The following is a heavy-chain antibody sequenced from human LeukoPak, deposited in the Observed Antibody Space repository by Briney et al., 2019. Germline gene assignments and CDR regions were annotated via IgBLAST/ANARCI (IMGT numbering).Heavy chain of an antibody. CDR2: IYYSGST. D-gene: IGHD6-19*01. CDR3: ARLSPSSTAVAGTPPDY. J-gene: IGHJ4*02. V-gene: IGHV4-59*08. CDR1: GGSLSSYY. Sequence: SETLSLTCTVSGGSLSSYYWSWIRQPPGKGLEWIGYIYYSGSTNYNPSLKSRVTISVDTSKNQFSLKLGSVTAADTAVYYCARLSPSSTAVAGTPPDYWGQGTLVTVSS.